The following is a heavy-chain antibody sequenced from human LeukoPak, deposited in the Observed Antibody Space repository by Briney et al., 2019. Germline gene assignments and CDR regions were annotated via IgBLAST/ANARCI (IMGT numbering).Heavy chain of an antibody. J-gene: IGHJ6*02. V-gene: IGHV3-64*01. Sequence: GGSLRLSCAASGSTFSSYAMHWVRQAPGKGLEYVSALVSNGGSTYYAKSVKGRFTISRDNSKNTLYLQMGSLRAEDTGVYYCARGGEAARMDVWGQGTTVTVSS. CDR2: LVSNGGST. CDR3: ARGGEAARMDV. D-gene: IGHD6-6*01. CDR1: GSTFSSYA.